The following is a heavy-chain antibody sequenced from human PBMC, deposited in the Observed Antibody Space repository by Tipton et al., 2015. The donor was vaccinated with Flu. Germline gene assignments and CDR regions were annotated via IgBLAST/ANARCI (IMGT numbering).Heavy chain of an antibody. CDR1: GGSISSSSFY. Sequence: TLSLTCTISGGSISSSSFYWGWIRQSPGKGLERIGSMYYSGSTYYNPSLKSRVTISVDTSKNQFSLKLHSVTAADTAVYYCAGGYRIYCCDQWGQGTLVTVSS. CDR2: MYYSGST. V-gene: IGHV4-39*07. D-gene: IGHD5-18*01. J-gene: IGHJ4*02. CDR3: AGGYRIYCCDQ.